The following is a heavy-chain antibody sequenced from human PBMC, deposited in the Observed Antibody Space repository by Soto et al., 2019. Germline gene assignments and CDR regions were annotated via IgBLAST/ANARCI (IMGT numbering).Heavy chain of an antibody. CDR3: ARVGPDDDSNYYFGMDV. V-gene: IGHV5-10-1*03. D-gene: IGHD4-4*01. J-gene: IGHJ6*02. CDR2: IDPSDSYT. CDR1: GYSFTSYW. Sequence: EVQLVQSGAEVKKPGESLRISCKGSGYSFTSYWISWVRQMPGKGLEWMGRIDPSDSYTNYSPSFQGHVTISADKSISTAYLQWSSLKASDTAMYYCARVGPDDDSNYYFGMDVWGQGTTVTVSS.